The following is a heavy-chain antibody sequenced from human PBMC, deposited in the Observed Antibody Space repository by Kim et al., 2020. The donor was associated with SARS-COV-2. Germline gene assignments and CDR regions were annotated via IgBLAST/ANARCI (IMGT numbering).Heavy chain of an antibody. CDR2: IIPIFGTG. Sequence: SVKVSCKASGGTFSSYAISWVRQAPGQGLEWMGGIIPIFGTGNYAQKFQGRVTITADESTSTAYMELSSLRSEDTAVYYCARDKTVGYCSGGSCPYNWFDPWGQGTLVTVSA. V-gene: IGHV1-69*13. CDR1: GGTFSSYA. CDR3: ARDKTVGYCSGGSCPYNWFDP. D-gene: IGHD2-15*01. J-gene: IGHJ5*02.